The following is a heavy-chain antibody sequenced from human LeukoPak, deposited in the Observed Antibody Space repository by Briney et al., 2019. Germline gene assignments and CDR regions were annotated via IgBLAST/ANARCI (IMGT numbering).Heavy chain of an antibody. CDR3: AKARGSGNSIYFDH. CDR1: GFTFSSYA. D-gene: IGHD4-23*01. V-gene: IGHV3-23*01. CDR2: LSDSGVTT. J-gene: IGHJ4*02. Sequence: GGSLRLSCATSGFTFSSYAMSWVRQAPGKGLEWVSALSDSGVTTYYADSVKGRFTISRDNSKNTLFPQMNSLRVEDTALYFCAKARGSGNSIYFDHWGQGTLVTVSS.